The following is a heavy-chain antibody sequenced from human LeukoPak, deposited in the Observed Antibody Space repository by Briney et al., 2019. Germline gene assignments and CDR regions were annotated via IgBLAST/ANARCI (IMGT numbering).Heavy chain of an antibody. J-gene: IGHJ4*02. CDR1: GFTFSSYA. V-gene: IGHV3-23*01. CDR2: ISGSGGST. Sequence: GGSLRLSCAASGFTFSSYAMSWVRQAPGKGLEWISAISGSGGSTYYADSVKGRFTISRDNSKNTLYLQMNSLRAEDTAVYYCAPPGTSGDYYFDYWGQGTLVTVSS. D-gene: IGHD4-17*01. CDR3: APPGTSGDYYFDY.